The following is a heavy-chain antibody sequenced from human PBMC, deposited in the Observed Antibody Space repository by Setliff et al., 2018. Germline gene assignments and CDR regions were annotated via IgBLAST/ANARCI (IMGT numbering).Heavy chain of an antibody. CDR2: FDPEDGET. CDR3: ASSRERDYNFWSGYYTYYYYGMDV. Sequence: ASVKVSCKVSGYTLTELSMHWVRQAPGKGLEWMGGFDPEDGETIYAQKFQGRVTMTRNASISTAYMELSSLRSEDTAVYHCASSRERDYNFWSGYYTYYYYGMDVWGQGTTVTVS. D-gene: IGHD3-3*01. CDR1: GYTLTELS. J-gene: IGHJ6*02. V-gene: IGHV1-24*01.